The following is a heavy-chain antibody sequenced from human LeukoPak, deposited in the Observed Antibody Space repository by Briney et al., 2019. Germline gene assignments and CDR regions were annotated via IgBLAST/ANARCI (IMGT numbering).Heavy chain of an antibody. Sequence: GGSLRLSCAASGFTFSSYGMSWVRQAPGKGLEWVSVLYSGGNTYYADSVKGRFTISRDNSKNMLYLQMNSLRAEDTAVFYCARGRQWLVPFDYWGQGTLVTVSS. CDR1: GFTFSSYG. CDR3: ARGRQWLVPFDY. V-gene: IGHV3-23*03. J-gene: IGHJ4*02. CDR2: LYSGGNT. D-gene: IGHD6-19*01.